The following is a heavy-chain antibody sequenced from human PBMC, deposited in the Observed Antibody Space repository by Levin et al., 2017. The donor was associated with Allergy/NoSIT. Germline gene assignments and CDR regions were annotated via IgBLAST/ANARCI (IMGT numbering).Heavy chain of an antibody. CDR1: GIALSDYA. J-gene: IGHJ5*02. CDR2: IKGGNGGT. D-gene: IGHD1-20*01. Sequence: GGSLRLSCAASGIALSDYAISWVRQAPGKGLEWVSGIKGGNGGTYYADSVKGRFTVSRDISKNTLYLQMSGLRVDDTGIYYCAKLNWRDETNRWAQGTLVTVSS. V-gene: IGHV3-23*01. CDR3: AKLNWRDETNR.